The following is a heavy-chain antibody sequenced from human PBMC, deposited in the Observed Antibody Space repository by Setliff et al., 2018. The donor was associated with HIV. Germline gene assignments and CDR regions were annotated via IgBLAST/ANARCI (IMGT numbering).Heavy chain of an antibody. CDR1: GFTFDDYA. CDR2: INWDGSRT. V-gene: IGHV3-43D*04. CDR3: AKSTGSVLGTYYFDN. J-gene: IGHJ4*02. Sequence: GGSLRLSCAASGFTFDDYAMYWVRQGPGKGLEWVSLINWDGSRTFYADSVRGRFTTSRDNNKNFLYLEMNSQRADDTALYFCAKSTGSVLGTYYFDNWGQGTLVTVSS. D-gene: IGHD3-10*01.